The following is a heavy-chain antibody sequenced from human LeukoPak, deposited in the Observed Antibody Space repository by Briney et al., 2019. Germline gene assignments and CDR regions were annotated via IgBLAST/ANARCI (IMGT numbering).Heavy chain of an antibody. Sequence: GGSLRLSCAASGFTFSSYAMSWVRQAPGKGLEWVSSISASGGGTVYADSVKGRVTISRDNSKNTLYLQMNSLRAEDTAVYFCAKNLLGDAAYSWYFDLWGRGTLVTVSS. CDR2: ISASGGGT. D-gene: IGHD1-26*01. J-gene: IGHJ2*01. V-gene: IGHV3-23*01. CDR3: AKNLLGDAAYSWYFDL. CDR1: GFTFSSYA.